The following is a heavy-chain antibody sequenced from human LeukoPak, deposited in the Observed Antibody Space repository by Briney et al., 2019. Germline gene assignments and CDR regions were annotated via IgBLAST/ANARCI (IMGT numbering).Heavy chain of an antibody. J-gene: IGHJ3*02. CDR3: ARAVEGPSAFDI. CDR2: ISYDGSNK. Sequence: GGSLRLSCAASGFTFSSYAMHWVRQAPGKGLEWVAVISYDGSNKYYADSVKGRFTISRDNSKNTLYLQMNSLRAEDTAVYYCARAVEGPSAFDIWGQGTMVTVSS. CDR1: GFTFSSYA. V-gene: IGHV3-30*04.